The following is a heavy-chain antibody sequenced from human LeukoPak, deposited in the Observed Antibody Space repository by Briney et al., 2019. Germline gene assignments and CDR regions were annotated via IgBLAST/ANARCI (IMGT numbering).Heavy chain of an antibody. V-gene: IGHV3-23*01. J-gene: IGHJ4*02. D-gene: IGHD4/OR15-4a*01. Sequence: GSLRLSCAASGFTFSSYGMNWVRQAPGKGLEWVSGISGSGVNTHYSDSVKGRFTISRDNSKNTLYLQMNSLRAEDTAVYYCARRAGAYSHPYDYWGQGTLVTVSS. CDR3: ARRAGAYSHPYDY. CDR1: GFTFSSYG. CDR2: ISGSGVNT.